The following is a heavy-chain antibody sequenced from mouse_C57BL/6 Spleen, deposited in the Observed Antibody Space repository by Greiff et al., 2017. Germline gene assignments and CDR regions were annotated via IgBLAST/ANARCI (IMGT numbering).Heavy chain of an antibody. V-gene: IGHV1-7*01. J-gene: IGHJ2*01. D-gene: IGHD3-2*02. Sequence: VQLQQSGAELAKPGSSVKLSCKASGYTFTSYWMHWVKQRPGQGLEWIGYINPCSGFTKYNQNFKDKATLTADKSSSTAYMKLSSLTYEDSAVXYGARWAQATSFDYWGQGTTLTVAS. CDR2: INPCSGFT. CDR3: ARWAQATSFDY. CDR1: GYTFTSYW.